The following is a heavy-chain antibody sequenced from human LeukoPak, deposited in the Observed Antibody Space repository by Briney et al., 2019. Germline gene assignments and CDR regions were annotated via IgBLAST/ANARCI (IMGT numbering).Heavy chain of an antibody. CDR2: IYAGGIT. D-gene: IGHD1-1*01. Sequence: GGSLRLSCAVSGLTVSSDYMTWVRQVPGKGLEWVSVIYAGGITYYADSVKDRFTVSRDNFKNTLWLQMNSLRAEDTAVYFCARAGGTGTPPNRYFDYWGQGTLVAVSS. CDR1: GLTVSSDY. CDR3: ARAGGTGTPPNRYFDY. V-gene: IGHV3-66*01. J-gene: IGHJ4*02.